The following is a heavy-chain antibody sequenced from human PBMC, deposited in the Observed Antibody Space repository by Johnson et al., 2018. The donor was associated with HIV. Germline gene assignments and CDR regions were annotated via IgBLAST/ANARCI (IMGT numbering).Heavy chain of an antibody. CDR2: IKSKSDGGTS. Sequence: EQLVESGGGLVKPGGSLRLSCAASGFTFNNAWMSWVRQAPGKGLEWVGRIKSKSDGGTSDYAAHVKARFTISRDDSKNTLYLQMNSLKTEDTAVYYCTTDPIAAAGPDAFDIWGQGTVVTVSS. CDR3: TTDPIAAAGPDAFDI. CDR1: GFTFNNAW. J-gene: IGHJ3*02. V-gene: IGHV3-15*01. D-gene: IGHD6-13*01.